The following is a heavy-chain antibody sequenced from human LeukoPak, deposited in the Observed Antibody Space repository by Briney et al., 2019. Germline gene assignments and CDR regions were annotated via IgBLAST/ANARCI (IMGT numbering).Heavy chain of an antibody. D-gene: IGHD3-3*01. CDR2: IKQDGSEK. V-gene: IGHV3-7*01. Sequence: GGSLRLSCAASGFTFSSYWMSWVRQAPGKGLEWVANIKQDGSEKYYVDSVKGRFTISRNNAKNSLYLQMNSLRAEDTAVYYCARGADYGFWSGYYYMDVWGKGTTVTVSS. CDR1: GFTFSSYW. CDR3: ARGADYGFWSGYYYMDV. J-gene: IGHJ6*03.